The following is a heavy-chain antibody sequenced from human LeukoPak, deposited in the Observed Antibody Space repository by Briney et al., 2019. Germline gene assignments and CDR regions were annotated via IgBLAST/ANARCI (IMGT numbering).Heavy chain of an antibody. CDR2: TYDSGNS. CDR3: ARDRYYLDSRGGGGYYYVDA. Sequence: SETLSLTCTVSGVSISSYYWTWIRQPPGKGLEWIGHTYDSGNSKYNPSLKSRLTISVDTPKNQISLKLTSVTAADTAVYYCARDRYYLDSRGGGGYYYVDAWGKGTTLIVSS. V-gene: IGHV4-59*01. D-gene: IGHD3-22*01. CDR1: GVSISSYY. J-gene: IGHJ6*03.